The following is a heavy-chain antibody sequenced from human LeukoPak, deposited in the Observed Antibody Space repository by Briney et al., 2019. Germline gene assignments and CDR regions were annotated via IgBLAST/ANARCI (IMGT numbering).Heavy chain of an antibody. V-gene: IGHV3-7*01. J-gene: IGHJ4*02. D-gene: IGHD6-19*01. CDR3: ARLQYSSGWYAPYYFDY. CDR1: GFTFSSYW. CDR2: IKQDGSEK. Sequence: GGSLRLSCAASGFTFSSYWMSCVRQAPGKGLEWVANIKQDGSEKYYVDSVKGRFSISRDNVKNSLYLQMNSLRAEDTAVYYCARLQYSSGWYAPYYFDYWGQGTLVTVSS.